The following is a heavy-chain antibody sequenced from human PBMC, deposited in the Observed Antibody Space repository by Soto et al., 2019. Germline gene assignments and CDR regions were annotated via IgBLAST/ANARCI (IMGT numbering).Heavy chain of an antibody. D-gene: IGHD6-19*01. CDR2: IYPGDSET. CDR1: GYKFTTYW. CDR3: ARHLGVTVAGTRWYFDL. V-gene: IGHV5-51*01. J-gene: IGHJ2*01. Sequence: EVQLVQSGPEVRKPGESLRISCETSGYKFTTYWIGWVRQMPGKGLEWMGIIYPGDSETRYNPSFQGQVTISADKSNNTTYLQRSSLKAADTAIYYCARHLGVTVAGTRWYFDLWGRGTLVTVSS.